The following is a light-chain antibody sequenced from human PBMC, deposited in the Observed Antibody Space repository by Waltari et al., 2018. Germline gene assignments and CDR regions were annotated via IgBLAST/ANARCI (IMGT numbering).Light chain of an antibody. J-gene: IGKJ2*03. CDR2: KAS. CDR3: QHNYGTPHS. CDR1: ENVNNY. Sequence: DIQVTQSPSSLSVSVGDRVTIPCRASENVNNYLNWYQQKPGKAPKLLIYKASTLQSGVPSRFSGSGSGTDYTFTISSLQSEDVATYYCQHNYGTPHSFGQGTKVEIK. V-gene: IGKV1-39*01.